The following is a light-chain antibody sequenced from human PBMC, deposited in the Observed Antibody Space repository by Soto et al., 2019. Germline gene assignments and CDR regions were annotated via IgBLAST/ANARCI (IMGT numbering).Light chain of an antibody. CDR3: SSHSSSSTLVV. Sequence: QSALSQPASMSGSPGQSITISCTGTSSDVGGYNYVSWYRQYPGKAPKLIIYDVNNRPSEVSNRFSGSKSGNTASLTISRLQAEDEADYYCSSHSSSSTLVVFGGGTKVTVL. CDR1: SSDVGGYNY. V-gene: IGLV2-14*03. J-gene: IGLJ2*01. CDR2: DVN.